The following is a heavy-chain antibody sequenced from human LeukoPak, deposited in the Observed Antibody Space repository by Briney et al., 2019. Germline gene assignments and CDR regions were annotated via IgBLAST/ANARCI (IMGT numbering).Heavy chain of an antibody. Sequence: SETLSLTCTVSGGSISSYYWSWIRQPPGKGLEWIGYIYYSGSTNYNPSLKSRVTMSVDTSKNQFSLKLSSVTAADTAVYYCANMGYSYAPGLFDPWGQGTLVTVSS. CDR1: GGSISSYY. CDR3: ANMGYSYAPGLFDP. CDR2: IYYSGST. D-gene: IGHD5-18*01. J-gene: IGHJ5*02. V-gene: IGHV4-59*12.